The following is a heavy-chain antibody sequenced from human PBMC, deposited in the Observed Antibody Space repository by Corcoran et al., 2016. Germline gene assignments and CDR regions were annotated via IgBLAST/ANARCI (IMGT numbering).Heavy chain of an antibody. CDR3: AKVSPGGGSYFDY. V-gene: IGHV3-30*18. Sequence: QVQLVESGGGVVQPGRFLRLSCAASGFTFSSYGMHWVRQAPGKGLEWVAVISYDGSNKYYADSVKGRFTISRDNSKNTLYLQMNSLRAEDTAVYYCAKVSPGGGSYFDYWGQGTLVTVSS. CDR2: ISYDGSNK. D-gene: IGHD1-26*01. J-gene: IGHJ4*02. CDR1: GFTFSSYG.